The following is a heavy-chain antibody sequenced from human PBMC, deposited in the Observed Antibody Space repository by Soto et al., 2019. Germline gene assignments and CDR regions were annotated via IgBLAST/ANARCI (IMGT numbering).Heavy chain of an antibody. CDR3: AKAIRVRSSSPQRYYFDY. CDR1: GFTFSSYA. D-gene: IGHD6-6*01. Sequence: GGSLRLSCAASGFTFSSYAMSWVRQAPGKGLEWVSVISGSGGSTYYADSVKGRFTISRDNSKNTLYLQMNSLRAEDTAVYYCAKAIRVRSSSPQRYYFDYWGQGTLVTVSS. V-gene: IGHV3-23*01. CDR2: ISGSGGST. J-gene: IGHJ4*02.